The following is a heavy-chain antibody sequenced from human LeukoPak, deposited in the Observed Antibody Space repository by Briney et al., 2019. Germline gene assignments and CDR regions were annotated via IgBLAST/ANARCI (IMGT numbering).Heavy chain of an antibody. Sequence: SETLSLTCTVSGGSISTYYWSWIRQPPGKGLEWIGYIHYSGTTNYNPSLKNRVTISLDTSKNQFSLNLSSVTAADTVVYYCARMGGYSGYATHWGQGTLVTVSS. D-gene: IGHD5-12*01. CDR3: ARMGGYSGYATH. J-gene: IGHJ4*02. CDR1: GGSISTYY. CDR2: IHYSGTT. V-gene: IGHV4-59*08.